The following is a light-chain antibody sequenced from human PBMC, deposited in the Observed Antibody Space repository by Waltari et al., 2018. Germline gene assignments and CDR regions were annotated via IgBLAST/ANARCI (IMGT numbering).Light chain of an antibody. V-gene: IGLV2-14*01. J-gene: IGLJ2*01. CDR1: SNDVGGYNS. CDR3: SSQASNDVVL. CDR2: DVS. Sequence: QSALTQPASVSGSPGQSVTIFCAGTSNDVGGYNSVSWYQEHPGQAPRVIIYDVSDPPSGVSDPFPGSKSGNTASLTISVLQAEHEADYYCSSQASNDVVLFGGGTNLTVL.